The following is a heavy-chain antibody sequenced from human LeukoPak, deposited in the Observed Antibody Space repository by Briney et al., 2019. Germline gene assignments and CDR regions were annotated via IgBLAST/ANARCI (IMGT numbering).Heavy chain of an antibody. V-gene: IGHV3-74*01. CDR2: ISTDGSST. CDR1: GFTFSSYW. J-gene: IGHJ4*02. CDR3: AREKYSGYADYFDY. Sequence: PGGSLRLSCAASGFTFSSYWMHWVRQAPGKGLVWVSRISTDGSSTSYADSVKGRFTISRDNAKNTLCLQMNSLRAEDTAVYYCAREKYSGYADYFDYWGQGTLVTVSS. D-gene: IGHD5-12*01.